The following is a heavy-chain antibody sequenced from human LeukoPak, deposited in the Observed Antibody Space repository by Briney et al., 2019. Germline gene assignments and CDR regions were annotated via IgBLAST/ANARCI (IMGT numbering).Heavy chain of an antibody. V-gene: IGHV1-2*02. J-gene: IGHJ4*02. CDR2: INHNCGGT. CDR1: GYTFHGYY. D-gene: IGHD6-13*01. CDR3: ARDDGAAAGIGFDY. Sequence: ASVKVSCKASGYTFHGYYMHWVRQAPGQGLEWMGWINHNCGGTRYAQKLQGTVTMTMDMSISTAYMELSSLRSDDTAVYYCARDDGAAAGIGFDYWGQGTLVTVSS.